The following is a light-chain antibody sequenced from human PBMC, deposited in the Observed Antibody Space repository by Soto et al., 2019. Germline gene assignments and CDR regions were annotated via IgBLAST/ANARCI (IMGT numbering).Light chain of an antibody. CDR1: QSVSSGY. CDR3: QQYGSSPPT. V-gene: IGKV3-20*01. CDR2: ETS. Sequence: ELVLTQSPGTLSLSPGERATLSCRASQSVSSGYVAWYQQKPGQAPRLLIYETSIRAIVIPDRFSGSGSGTDFTLTISRLEPEDFAVYHCQQYGSSPPTFGQGSKVEIK. J-gene: IGKJ1*01.